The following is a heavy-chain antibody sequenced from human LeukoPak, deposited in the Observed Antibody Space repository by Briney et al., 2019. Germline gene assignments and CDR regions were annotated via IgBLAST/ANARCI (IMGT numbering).Heavy chain of an antibody. D-gene: IGHD3-10*01. V-gene: IGHV3-66*01. J-gene: IGHJ4*02. CDR1: GFIVSSNY. Sequence: GGSLRLSCAASGFIVSSNYMTWVRQAPGKGLEWVSVIYSAGHTYYADSVNGRFTISRDNSKNTLYFQMNSLTDEDTAVYYCARGVGERYFDYWGQGTLVTVSS. CDR2: IYSAGHT. CDR3: ARGVGERYFDY.